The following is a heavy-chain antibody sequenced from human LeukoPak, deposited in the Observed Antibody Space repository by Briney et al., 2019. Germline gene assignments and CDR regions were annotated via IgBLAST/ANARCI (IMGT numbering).Heavy chain of an antibody. CDR2: IYYSGST. CDR3: ARLWRSSGWYFLDY. V-gene: IGHV4-59*08. J-gene: IGHJ4*02. D-gene: IGHD6-19*01. Sequence: SEALSLTCTVSGGSISSYYWSWIRQPPGKGLEWIGYIYYSGSTNYNPSLKSRVTISVDTSKNQFSLKLSSVTAADTAVYYCARLWRSSGWYFLDYWGQGTLVTVSS. CDR1: GGSISSYY.